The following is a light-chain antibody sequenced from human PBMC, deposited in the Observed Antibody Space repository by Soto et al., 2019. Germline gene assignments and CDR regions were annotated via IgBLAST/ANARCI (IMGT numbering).Light chain of an antibody. CDR1: SSDVGGYNY. Sequence: QSALTQPASVSGSPGQSITISCTGTSSDVGGYNYVSWYQQHPGKAPKLMIYDVSNRPSGVSNRFSGSKSGNTASLTISGLQAEDEYDYYCCSYTSSSTVFGGGTKVTVL. CDR3: CSYTSSSTV. CDR2: DVS. V-gene: IGLV2-14*01. J-gene: IGLJ3*02.